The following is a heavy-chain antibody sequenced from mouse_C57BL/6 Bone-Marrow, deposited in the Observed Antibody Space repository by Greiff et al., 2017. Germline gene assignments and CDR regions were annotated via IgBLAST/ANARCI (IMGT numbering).Heavy chain of an antibody. J-gene: IGHJ2*01. D-gene: IGHD1-1*01. CDR1: GYTFTSYW. V-gene: IGHV1-52*01. CDR2: IDPAGSEI. CDR3: AKGQLRRGYYLDY. Sequence: QVQLQQPGAELVRPGSSVKLSCKASGYTFTSYWMHWVKQRPIQGLEWIGYIDPAGSEIHYNKKFKDKATLTVDKSSSTAYMQLSSLTSEDSAVXGCAKGQLRRGYYLDYWGQGTTLTVSS.